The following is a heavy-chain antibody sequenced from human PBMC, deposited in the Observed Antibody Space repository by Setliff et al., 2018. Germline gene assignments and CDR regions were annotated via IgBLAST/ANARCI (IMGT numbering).Heavy chain of an antibody. CDR3: ARGTTNLNYYYYMDV. CDR1: GLTFSRYY. CDR2: ISHDGINQ. J-gene: IGHJ6*03. Sequence: PGGSLRLSCATSGLTFSRYYMAWVRQAPGKGLEWMAVISHDGINQYYADSVKGRLTISRDNSKNTLYLQMNSLRAEDTAVYYCARGTTNLNYYYYMDVWGKGTTVTVSS. D-gene: IGHD4-4*01. V-gene: IGHV3-30*01.